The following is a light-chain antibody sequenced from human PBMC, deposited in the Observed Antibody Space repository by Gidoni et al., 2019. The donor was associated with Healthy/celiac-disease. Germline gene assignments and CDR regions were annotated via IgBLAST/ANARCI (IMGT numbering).Light chain of an antibody. Sequence: EIVLTQSPATLSLSPWERAHLSCRASQSVSSYLAWYQQTPGQAPRLLIYDASNRATDLPARFSGSGSGTDFTLTIRILEPEDFAVYYCQQRSNWPLFGQGTKLEIK. CDR1: QSVSSY. CDR3: QQRSNWPL. J-gene: IGKJ2*01. CDR2: DAS. V-gene: IGKV3-11*01.